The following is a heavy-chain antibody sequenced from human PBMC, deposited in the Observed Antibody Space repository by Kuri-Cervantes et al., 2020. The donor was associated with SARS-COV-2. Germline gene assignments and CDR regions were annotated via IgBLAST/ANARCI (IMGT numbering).Heavy chain of an antibody. D-gene: IGHD3-3*01. V-gene: IGHV4-39*01. Sequence: SETLSLTCSASNGSISSSPYYWAWIRQPPGKGLEWIGSIYYSGTTYNNPSLMSRVTISVDTSKNQFSLKLSSVTAADTAVYYCARQMMSSITIFGVVITRNWFDPWGQGTLVTVSS. CDR3: ARQMMSSITIFGVVITRNWFDP. CDR1: NGSISSSPYY. J-gene: IGHJ5*02. CDR2: IYYSGTT.